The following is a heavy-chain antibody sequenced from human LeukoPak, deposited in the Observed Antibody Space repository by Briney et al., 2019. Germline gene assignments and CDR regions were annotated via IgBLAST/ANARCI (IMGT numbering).Heavy chain of an antibody. CDR3: ARDSSGFYGWSFDY. CDR2: IYSGGST. J-gene: IGHJ4*02. V-gene: IGHV3-66*01. Sequence: GSLRLSCAASGFTVSSDYMTWVRQAPGKGLEWVSVIYSGGSTYYADSVKGRFTMYRDNSKNTLYLQMNSLRAEDTAVYYCARDSSGFYGWSFDYWGQGTLVTVSS. CDR1: GFTVSSDY. D-gene: IGHD3-22*01.